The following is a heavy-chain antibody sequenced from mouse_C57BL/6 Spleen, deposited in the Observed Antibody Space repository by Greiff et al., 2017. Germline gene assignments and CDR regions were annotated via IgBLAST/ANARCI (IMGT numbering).Heavy chain of an antibody. V-gene: IGHV5-6*02. Sequence: EVKLVESGGDLVKPGGSLKLSCAASGFTFSSYGMSWVRQTPDKRLEWVATISSGGSYTYYPDSVKGRFTISRDNAKNTLYLQMSSLKSEDTAMDYCARNDYDWYFDVWGTGTTVTVSS. J-gene: IGHJ1*03. CDR2: ISSGGSYT. D-gene: IGHD2-4*01. CDR3: ARNDYDWYFDV. CDR1: GFTFSSYG.